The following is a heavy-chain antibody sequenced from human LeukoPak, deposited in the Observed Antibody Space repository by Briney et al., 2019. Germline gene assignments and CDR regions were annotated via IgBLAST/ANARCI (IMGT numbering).Heavy chain of an antibody. Sequence: ASVKVPCKASGYTFTSYGISWVRQAPGQGLERLGWISTYNGNTNYAQKLQGRVTMTTDTSTSTAYMELRSLRSDDTAVYYCARVLPRITMVRGLSFRSLDWFDPWGQGTLVTVSS. D-gene: IGHD3-10*01. V-gene: IGHV1-18*01. CDR3: ARVLPRITMVRGLSFRSLDWFDP. CDR1: GYTFTSYG. J-gene: IGHJ5*02. CDR2: ISTYNGNT.